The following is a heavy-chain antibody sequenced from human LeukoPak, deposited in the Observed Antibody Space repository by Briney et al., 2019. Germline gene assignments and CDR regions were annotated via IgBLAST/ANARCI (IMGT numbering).Heavy chain of an antibody. CDR2: LSGSGSRST. Sequence: PGGSLRLSCAASGFTFSNYAMSWVRQAPGKGLEWVSALSGSGSRSTYYADSVKGRFTISRDNSKNTLYLQMNSLRVEDTAVYYCAKGYSYGAYYYYGIDVWGQGTTVTVSS. J-gene: IGHJ6*02. V-gene: IGHV3-23*01. D-gene: IGHD5-18*01. CDR3: AKGYSYGAYYYYGIDV. CDR1: GFTFSNYA.